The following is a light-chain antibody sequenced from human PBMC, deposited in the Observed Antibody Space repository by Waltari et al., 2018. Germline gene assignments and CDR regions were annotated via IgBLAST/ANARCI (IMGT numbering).Light chain of an antibody. Sequence: IVMTQSPATLSVSPGERATLSCRASQTVTNKLAWYQQKPGQAPRLLIYGASTTAAGIPARFSGSQSGSEFTLTISNVQSEDFAVYYCQQHNNWPLTFGPGTKVDVK. CDR3: QQHNNWPLT. V-gene: IGKV3-15*01. J-gene: IGKJ3*01. CDR2: GAS. CDR1: QTVTNK.